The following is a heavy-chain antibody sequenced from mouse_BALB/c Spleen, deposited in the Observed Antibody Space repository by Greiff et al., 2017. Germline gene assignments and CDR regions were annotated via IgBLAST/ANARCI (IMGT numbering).Heavy chain of an antibody. CDR2: INPSTGYT. V-gene: IGHV1-7*01. D-gene: IGHD1-1*01. CDR1: GYTFTSYW. CDR3: ARWDYGSRED. J-gene: IGHJ2*01. Sequence: QVQLQQSGAELAKPGASVKMSCKASGYTFTSYWMHWVKQRPGQGLEWIGYINPSTGYTEYNQKFKDKATLTADKSSSTAYMQLSSLTSEDSAVYYCARWDYGSREDWGQGTTLTVSS.